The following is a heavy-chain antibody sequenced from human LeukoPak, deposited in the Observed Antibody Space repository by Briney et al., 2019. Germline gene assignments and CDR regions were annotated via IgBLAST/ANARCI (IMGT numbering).Heavy chain of an antibody. CDR1: GGSISSGSYY. V-gene: IGHV4-61*02. D-gene: IGHD2-21*01. CDR2: IYTSGST. Sequence: PSQTLSLTCTVSGGSISSGSYYWRWIRQPAGKGLEWIGRIYTSGSTNYNPSLTSRVTISVDTSKNQFSLKLSSVTAADTAVYYCASGCGGDCYSTEYFQHWGQGTLVTVSS. CDR3: ASGCGGDCYSTEYFQH. J-gene: IGHJ1*01.